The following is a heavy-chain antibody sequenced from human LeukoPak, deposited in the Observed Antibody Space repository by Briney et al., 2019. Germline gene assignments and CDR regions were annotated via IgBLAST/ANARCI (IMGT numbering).Heavy chain of an antibody. V-gene: IGHV4-59*12. CDR3: ARARVYCSGGSCYSWYFDL. CDR1: GGSMSGYY. Sequence: SETLSLTCSVSGGSMSGYYWSWIRQPPGQGLEWIGFIYYRGDTKYNPSLKSRVTILVDTSKNQFSLKLSSVTAADTAVYYCARARVYCSGGSCYSWYFDLWGRGTLVTVSS. D-gene: IGHD2-15*01. CDR2: IYYRGDT. J-gene: IGHJ2*01.